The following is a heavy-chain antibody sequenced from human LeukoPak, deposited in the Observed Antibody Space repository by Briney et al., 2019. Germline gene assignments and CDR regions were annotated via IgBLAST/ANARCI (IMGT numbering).Heavy chain of an antibody. D-gene: IGHD6-19*01. CDR2: ISSSSSYI. CDR3: ARSPDSSGWYTGDY. V-gene: IGHV3-21*01. CDR1: GFTFSSYS. J-gene: IGHJ4*02. Sequence: GGSLRLSCAASGFTFSSYSMNWVRQAPGKGLEWVSSISSSSSYIYYADSVKGRFTISRDNAKNSLYLQMNSLRDEDTAVYYCARSPDSSGWYTGDYWGQGTLVTVSS.